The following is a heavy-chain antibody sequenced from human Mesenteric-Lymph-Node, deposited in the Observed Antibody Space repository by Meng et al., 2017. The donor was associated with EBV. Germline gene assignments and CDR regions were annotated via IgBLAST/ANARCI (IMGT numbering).Heavy chain of an antibody. V-gene: IGHV4-39*01. J-gene: IGHJ4*02. CDR1: SDSISSTSYH. Sequence: QLQPQESGPGLVRPSGTLSLICTVSSDSISSTSYHWGWIRQPPGKGLEWIGSIYYSGTTYFNPSLESRVSISVDTSKKQFSLRLTSVTAADTAVYYCARQYGSSFDYWGQGTLVTVSS. D-gene: IGHD3-10*01. CDR2: IYYSGTT. CDR3: ARQYGSSFDY.